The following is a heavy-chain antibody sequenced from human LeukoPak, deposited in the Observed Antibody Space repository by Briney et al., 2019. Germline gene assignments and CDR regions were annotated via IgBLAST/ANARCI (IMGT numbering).Heavy chain of an antibody. CDR3: ARGLRSIAAARRGYYYYMDV. CDR1: GGSISSSSYY. Sequence: NPSETLSLTCTVSGGSISSSSYYWGWIRQPPGKGLEWIGSIYYSGSTNYNPSLKSRVTISVDTSKNQFSLKLSSVTAADTAVYYCARGLRSIAAARRGYYYYMDVWGKGTTVTVSS. CDR2: IYYSGST. J-gene: IGHJ6*03. V-gene: IGHV4-39*07. D-gene: IGHD6-13*01.